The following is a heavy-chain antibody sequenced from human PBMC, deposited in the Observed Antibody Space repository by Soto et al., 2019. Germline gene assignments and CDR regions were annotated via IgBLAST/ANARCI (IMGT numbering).Heavy chain of an antibody. CDR2: IIQDGRAI. D-gene: IGHD2-15*01. V-gene: IGHV3-7*03. CDR1: GFSSSDYW. Sequence: GGSLRLSCAASGFSSSDYWMSWVRQAPGRGLEWVAHIIQDGRAIYYVDSVRGRFTISRDSAGNSVFLEMHRLRVEDTAVYYCARGGESSLLPLDYWDLGTLVTVSS. CDR3: ARGGESSLLPLDY. J-gene: IGHJ4*02.